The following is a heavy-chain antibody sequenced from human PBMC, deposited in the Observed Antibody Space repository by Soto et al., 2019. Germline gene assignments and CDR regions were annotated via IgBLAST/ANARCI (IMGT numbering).Heavy chain of an antibody. CDR1: GFIFSDYY. D-gene: IGHD3-3*01. V-gene: IGHV3-11*01. J-gene: IGHJ6*02. CDR3: ARAWKIERFGVISMSKGLDV. CDR2: SSNRDRST. Sequence: QVQLVESGGGLVKAGGSLRLSCAASGFIFSDYYMTWIRQAPGKGLEWLSCSSNRDRSTYYADTVKDRFVVSKDHGKDLVDLQQNCLRAEDTAGYFCARAWKIERFGVISMSKGLDVWGQETTVTVSS.